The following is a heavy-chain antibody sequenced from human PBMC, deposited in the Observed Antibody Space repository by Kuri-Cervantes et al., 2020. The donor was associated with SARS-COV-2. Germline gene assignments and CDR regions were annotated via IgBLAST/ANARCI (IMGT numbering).Heavy chain of an antibody. J-gene: IGHJ6*03. CDR3: ARELGDEGYYDFWSGTKYYYYYMDV. V-gene: IGHV1-69*13. Sequence: SVKVSCKASGGTFSTYGFTWVRQAPGQGLEWMGGIIPFFGTPNYAPKFEGRVTITADESTSTAYMELSSLRSEDTAVYYCARELGDEGYYDFWSGTKYYYYYMDVWGKGTTVTVSS. D-gene: IGHD3-3*01. CDR2: IIPFFGTP. CDR1: GGTFSTYG.